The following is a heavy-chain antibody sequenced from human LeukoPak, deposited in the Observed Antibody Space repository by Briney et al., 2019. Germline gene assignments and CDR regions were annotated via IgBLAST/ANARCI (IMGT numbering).Heavy chain of an antibody. CDR1: GFTFSNYA. V-gene: IGHV3-30*04. J-gene: IGHJ4*02. CDR3: ASHGMGFPAVDY. D-gene: IGHD1-26*01. CDR2: ISYDKSNK. Sequence: GVSLRLSCVASGFTFSNYAMSWVRQAPGKGLEWVAIISYDKSNKYYADSVKGRFTISRDNSKNTLYLQVNSLRAEDTAVYYCASHGMGFPAVDYWGQGTLVTVSS.